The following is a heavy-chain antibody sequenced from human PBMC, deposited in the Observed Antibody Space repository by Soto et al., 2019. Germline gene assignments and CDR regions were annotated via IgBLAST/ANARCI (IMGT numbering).Heavy chain of an antibody. D-gene: IGHD2-2*01. CDR2: IYHSGST. V-gene: IGHV4-30-2*01. Sequence: PSETLSLTCAVSGGSISSGGYSWSWIRQPPGKGWEWIGNIYHSGSTYYNPSLERRVTISMDRSKNQFSLKLSSVTAADTAVYYCARAPYCSSTTCYPDPNWFDPWGQGTLVTVSS. CDR3: ARAPYCSSTTCYPDPNWFDP. J-gene: IGHJ5*02. CDR1: GGSISSGGYS.